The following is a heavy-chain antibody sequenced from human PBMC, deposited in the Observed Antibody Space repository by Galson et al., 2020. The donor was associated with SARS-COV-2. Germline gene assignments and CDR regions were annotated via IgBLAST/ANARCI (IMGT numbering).Heavy chain of an antibody. CDR1: GGSFSGYY. D-gene: IGHD3-3*01. J-gene: IGHJ6*03. CDR3: ARGGVKRSTIFGVVVTSNYYYMDV. Sequence: SETLSLTCAVYGGSFSGYYWSWIRQPPGKGLEWIGEINHSGSTNYNPSLKSRVTISVDTSKNQFSLKLSSVTAADTAVYYCARGGVKRSTIFGVVVTSNYYYMDVWGKGTTVTVSS. CDR2: INHSGST. V-gene: IGHV4-34*01.